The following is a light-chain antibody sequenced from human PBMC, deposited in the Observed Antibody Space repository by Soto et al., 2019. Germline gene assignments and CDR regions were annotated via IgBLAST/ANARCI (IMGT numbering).Light chain of an antibody. J-gene: IGKJ4*01. V-gene: IGKV4-1*01. CDR3: QQYYTTPLT. CDR2: WAS. Sequence: IVMTQSPDSLAVSLGERATINXXSSQXVLYSSNNKNYLAWYQKRPGQPPNXXIYWASTRESGVPDRFSGSGAGTDFTLTISSLQAEDVAVYYCQQYYTTPLTFGGGTKVDIK. CDR1: QXVLYSSNNKNY.